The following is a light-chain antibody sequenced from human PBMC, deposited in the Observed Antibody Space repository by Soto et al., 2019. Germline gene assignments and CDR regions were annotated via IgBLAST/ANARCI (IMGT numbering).Light chain of an antibody. Sequence: EIVLTQSPATLFLSPGERATLSCRASQRVGSYLAWYQQKPGQAPRLLIHDASNRATGIPARLSGSGFGTDFTLTISSLEPEDFAVYYCQQWETFGPGTKVDI. V-gene: IGKV3-11*01. J-gene: IGKJ3*01. CDR2: DAS. CDR3: QQWET. CDR1: QRVGSY.